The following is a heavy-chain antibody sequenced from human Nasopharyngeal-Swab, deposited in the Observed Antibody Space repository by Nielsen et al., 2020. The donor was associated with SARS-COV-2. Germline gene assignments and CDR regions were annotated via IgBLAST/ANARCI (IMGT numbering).Heavy chain of an antibody. CDR2: IYSGGSST. CDR1: GFTFSSYA. J-gene: IGHJ4*02. Sequence: GESLKISCAASGFTFSSYAMSWVRQAPGKGPEWVSVIYSGGSSTYYADSVKGRFTISRDNSKNTLYLQMNSLRAEDTAVYYCAKVASSSWYNYFDYWGQGTLVTVSS. V-gene: IGHV3-23*03. CDR3: AKVASSSWYNYFDY. D-gene: IGHD6-13*01.